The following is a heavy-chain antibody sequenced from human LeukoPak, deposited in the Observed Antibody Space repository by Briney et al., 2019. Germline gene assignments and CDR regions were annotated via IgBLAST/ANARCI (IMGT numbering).Heavy chain of an antibody. J-gene: IGHJ4*02. CDR3: AGGPYDSSHFDY. V-gene: IGHV1-69*05. Sequence: GSSVKVSCKASGGTFSSYAISWVRQAPGQGLEWMGRIIPIFGTANYAQKFQGRVTITTDEFTSTAYMELSSLRSEDTAVYYCAGGPYDSSHFDYWGQGTLVTVSS. CDR2: IIPIFGTA. D-gene: IGHD3-22*01. CDR1: GGTFSSYA.